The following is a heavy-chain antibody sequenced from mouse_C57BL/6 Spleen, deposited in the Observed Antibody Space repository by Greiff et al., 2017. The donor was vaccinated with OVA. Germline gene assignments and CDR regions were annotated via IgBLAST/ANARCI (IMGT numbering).Heavy chain of an antibody. Sequence: DVMLVESGGGLVQPKGSLKLSCAASGFSFNTYAMNWVRQAPGKGLEWVARIRSKSNNYATYYADSVKDRFTISRDDSESMLYLQMNNLKTEDTAMYYCVRQPSYEYYFDYWGQGTTLTVSS. D-gene: IGHD2-3*01. J-gene: IGHJ2*01. CDR2: IRSKSNNYAT. CDR3: VRQPSYEYYFDY. V-gene: IGHV10-1*01. CDR1: GFSFNTYA.